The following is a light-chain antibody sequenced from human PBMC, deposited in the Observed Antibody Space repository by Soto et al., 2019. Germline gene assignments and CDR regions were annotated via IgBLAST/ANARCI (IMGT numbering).Light chain of an antibody. Sequence: EVVLTQSPATLSLSPGERATLSCRASQSVSSYLAWYQQKPGQAPRLLIYDASNRATGIPARLSGSASGTDFTLTISRIEPEDFAVYYCQQRMTWGTFGQGTKVDIK. J-gene: IGKJ1*01. V-gene: IGKV3-11*01. CDR1: QSVSSY. CDR2: DAS. CDR3: QQRMTWGT.